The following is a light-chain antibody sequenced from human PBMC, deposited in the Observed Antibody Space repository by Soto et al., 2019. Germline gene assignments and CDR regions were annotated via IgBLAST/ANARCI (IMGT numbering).Light chain of an antibody. CDR2: ENN. J-gene: IGLJ1*01. Sequence: QSVLTQPPSVSAAPGQTVTISCSGSSSNIGNNYVSWYQQLPGTAPKLLIYENNKRPSGIPDRCSGYKSGTSATLGITGLQTGDEADYYCGTWDSSLSAYVFGTGTKLTVL. CDR3: GTWDSSLSAYV. V-gene: IGLV1-51*02. CDR1: SSNIGNNY.